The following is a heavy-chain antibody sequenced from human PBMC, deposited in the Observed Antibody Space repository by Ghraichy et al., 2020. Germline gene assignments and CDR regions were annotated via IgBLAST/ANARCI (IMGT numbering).Heavy chain of an antibody. Sequence: GGSLRLSCAASRFTFSSYWMTWVRQAPEKGLEWVANINEDGSVEHYVDSVKGRFTISRDNAKNSLYLQMDSLRADDTAVYYCARDSTPMWDTWYDAFDIWGQGTMVTVSS. J-gene: IGHJ3*02. CDR3: ARDSTPMWDTWYDAFDI. CDR2: INEDGSVE. D-gene: IGHD6-13*01. V-gene: IGHV3-7*03. CDR1: RFTFSSYW.